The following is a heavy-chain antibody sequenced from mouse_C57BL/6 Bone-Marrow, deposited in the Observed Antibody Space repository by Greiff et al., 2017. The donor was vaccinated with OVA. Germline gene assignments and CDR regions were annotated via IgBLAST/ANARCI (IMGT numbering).Heavy chain of an antibody. CDR2: IHPNSGST. CDR1: GYTFTSYW. V-gene: IGHV1-64*01. CDR3: ARSGRGRGYFDV. D-gene: IGHD1-1*01. Sequence: QVQLQQPGAELVKPGASVKLSCKASGYTFTSYWMHWVKQRPGQGLEWIGMIHPNSGSTNYNEKFKSKATLTVDKSSSTAYMQLSSLTSEDSAVYDCARSGRGRGYFDVWGTGTTVTVSS. J-gene: IGHJ1*03.